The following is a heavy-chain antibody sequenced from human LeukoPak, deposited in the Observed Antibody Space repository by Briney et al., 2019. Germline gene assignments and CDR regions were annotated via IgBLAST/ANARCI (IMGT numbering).Heavy chain of an antibody. V-gene: IGHV3-21*01. CDR2: ISSSSSYI. Sequence: GGSLRLSCAASGITFSSYSMNWVRQAPGKGLEWVSSISSSSSYIYYADSVKGRFTISRDNAKNSLYLQMNSLRAEDTAVYYCARDSSSFDYDYWGQGTLVTVSS. J-gene: IGHJ4*02. CDR1: GITFSSYS. D-gene: IGHD6-6*01. CDR3: ARDSSSFDYDY.